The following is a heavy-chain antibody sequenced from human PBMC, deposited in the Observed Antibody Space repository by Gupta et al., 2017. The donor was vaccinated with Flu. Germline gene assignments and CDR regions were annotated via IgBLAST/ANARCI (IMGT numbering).Heavy chain of an antibody. CDR3: ARDAYGSGHFDY. J-gene: IGHJ4*02. Sequence: QVLLQESGPGLVKHSQRLPLTCAVPGGSFTNADYYCSWIRQHPGRGLEWLGYIYYSGSAYYNPSLNSRASISLDTSKNQFSLKLTSVTAADTAKYYCARDAYGSGHFDYWGQGILVTVSS. V-gene: IGHV4-31*11. D-gene: IGHD3-10*01. CDR2: IYYSGSA. CDR1: GGSFTNADYY.